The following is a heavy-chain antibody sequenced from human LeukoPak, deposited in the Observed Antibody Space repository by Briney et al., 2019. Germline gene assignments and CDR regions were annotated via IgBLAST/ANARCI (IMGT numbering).Heavy chain of an antibody. D-gene: IGHD6-19*01. J-gene: IGHJ3*02. CDR1: GFTFSSYA. CDR3: AKDGIAVAGTLNAFDI. CDR2: ISGSGGST. Sequence: GGSLRLSCAASGFTFSSYAMCWVRQAPGKGLEWVSAISGSGGSTYYADSVKGRFTISRDNSKNMLYLQMNSLRAEDTAVYYCAKDGIAVAGTLNAFDIWGQGTMVTVSS. V-gene: IGHV3-23*01.